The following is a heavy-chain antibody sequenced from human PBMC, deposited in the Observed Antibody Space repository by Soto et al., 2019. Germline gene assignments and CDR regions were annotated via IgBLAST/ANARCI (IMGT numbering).Heavy chain of an antibody. J-gene: IGHJ6*02. Sequence: SVKVSCKASGGTFSSYAISWARQAPGQGLEWMGGIIPIFGTANYAQKFQGRVTITADESTSTAYMELSSLRSEDTAVYYCARDLTFRDFWSGYSYYGMDVRGQGTTVTVSS. D-gene: IGHD3-3*01. CDR3: ARDLTFRDFWSGYSYYGMDV. CDR1: GGTFSSYA. V-gene: IGHV1-69*13. CDR2: IIPIFGTA.